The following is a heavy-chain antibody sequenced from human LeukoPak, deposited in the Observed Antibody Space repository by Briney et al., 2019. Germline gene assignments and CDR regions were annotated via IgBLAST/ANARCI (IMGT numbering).Heavy chain of an antibody. D-gene: IGHD3-3*01. CDR1: GFTFRSYE. CDR2: ISTSGSTI. Sequence: GGSLRLSCAASGFTFRSYEMNWVRQAPGKGLEWVSYISTSGSTIYYADSVKGRFTFSRGNAKNSLYLQMNSLRAEDTAVYYCARVGAYYTYSFDYWGQGTLVTVSS. CDR3: ARVGAYYTYSFDY. J-gene: IGHJ4*02. V-gene: IGHV3-48*03.